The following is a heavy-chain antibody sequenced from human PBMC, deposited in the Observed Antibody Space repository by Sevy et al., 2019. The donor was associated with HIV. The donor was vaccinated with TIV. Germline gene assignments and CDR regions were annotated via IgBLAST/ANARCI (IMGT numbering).Heavy chain of an antibody. CDR1: GYSISNGYY. J-gene: IGHJ6*03. CDR2: IYHSGNT. Sequence: SETLSLTCAVSGYSISNGYYWSWIRQSPGKVLEWIGSIYHSGNTYNNPSLKSRVTLSVNTSKNQFSLKMTSETAADTSVYYCATLGDYGGNSDYYYMDVWGKGATVTVSS. D-gene: IGHD4-17*01. V-gene: IGHV4-38-2*01. CDR3: ATLGDYGGNSDYYYMDV.